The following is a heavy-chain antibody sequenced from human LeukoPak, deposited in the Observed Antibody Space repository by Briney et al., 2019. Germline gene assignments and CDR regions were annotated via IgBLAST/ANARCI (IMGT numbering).Heavy chain of an antibody. CDR2: IRSSGSTT. CDR3: ARVNYYALDY. V-gene: IGHV3-48*02. Sequence: GGALRLSCTASGFTFSTYSMIWGRQAPGKGLEWVSYIRSSGSTTYYADSVQGRFTISRDDAENSLYLQMNSLRDEDTAVYYCARVNYYALDYWGQGALVTVSS. J-gene: IGHJ4*02. D-gene: IGHD3-10*01. CDR1: GFTFSTYS.